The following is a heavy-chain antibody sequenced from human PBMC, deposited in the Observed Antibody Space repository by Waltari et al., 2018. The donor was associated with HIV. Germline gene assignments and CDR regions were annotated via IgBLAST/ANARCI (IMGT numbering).Heavy chain of an antibody. CDR1: GFTFSDYS. Sequence: EVQLVESGGGLVQPGGSLRLSCAASGFTFSDYSMNWFRQAPGKGLEWVSYISSSSSTIYYADSVKGRFTISRDNAKNSLYLQMNSLRAEDTAVYYCARDPVYSGSSLVYYFDYWGQGTLVTVSS. D-gene: IGHD6-6*01. J-gene: IGHJ4*02. V-gene: IGHV3-48*01. CDR2: ISSSSSTI. CDR3: ARDPVYSGSSLVYYFDY.